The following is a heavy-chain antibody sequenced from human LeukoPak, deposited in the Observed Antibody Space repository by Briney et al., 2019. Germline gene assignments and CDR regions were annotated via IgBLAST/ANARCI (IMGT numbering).Heavy chain of an antibody. D-gene: IGHD4-17*01. CDR1: GGSFSGYY. Sequence: SETLSLTCAVYGGSFSGYYWSWIRQPPGKGLESIGEINHSGSTNYNTSLKSRVTISVDTSKNQFSLKLSSVTAADTAVYYCWGRGTVTPWDWFDPWGQGTLVTVSS. V-gene: IGHV4-34*01. CDR2: INHSGST. J-gene: IGHJ5*02. CDR3: WGRGTVTPWDWFDP.